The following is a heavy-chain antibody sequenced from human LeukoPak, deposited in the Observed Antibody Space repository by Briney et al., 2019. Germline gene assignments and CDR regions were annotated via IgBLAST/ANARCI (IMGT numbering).Heavy chain of an antibody. CDR1: GDSISSSFYY. CDR2: IFYSGST. V-gene: IGHV4-39*01. Sequence: PSETLSLTCTVSGDSISSSFYYWGWIRQPPGKGLEWIGSIFYSGSTYYNPSLKSRVTISIDTSKNQFSLKLSSVTAADTAVYYCARGDAVGYYRFDYRGQGTLVTVSS. CDR3: ARGDAVGYYRFDY. D-gene: IGHD3-3*01. J-gene: IGHJ4*02.